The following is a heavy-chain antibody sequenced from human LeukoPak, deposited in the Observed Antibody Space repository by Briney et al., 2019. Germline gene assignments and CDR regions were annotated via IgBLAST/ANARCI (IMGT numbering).Heavy chain of an antibody. CDR1: GFTFSSYG. D-gene: IGHD3-10*01. Sequence: GGSLRLSCAASGFTFSSYGMHWVRQAPGKGLGWVAFIRYDGSNKYYADSVKGRFTISRDNAKNSLYLQMNSLRAEDTAVYYCAKDPRHGSGTYSYYYFFYYMDVWGKGTTVTISS. CDR2: IRYDGSNK. J-gene: IGHJ6*03. CDR3: AKDPRHGSGTYSYYYFFYYMDV. V-gene: IGHV3-30*02.